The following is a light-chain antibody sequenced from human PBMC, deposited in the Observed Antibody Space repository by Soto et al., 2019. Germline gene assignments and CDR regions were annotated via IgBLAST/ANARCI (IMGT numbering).Light chain of an antibody. CDR2: TAS. CDR1: QSISTF. V-gene: IGKV1-39*01. CDR3: QQSYNIPRT. Sequence: DIQMTQSPSSLSASVVDRVTITFRASQSISTFLNWYQQKPGKAPKLLIYTASSLQSGVPSRFSGSGSGTDFTLSISSLRPEDFATYYCQQSYNIPRTFGQGTKVDIK. J-gene: IGKJ1*01.